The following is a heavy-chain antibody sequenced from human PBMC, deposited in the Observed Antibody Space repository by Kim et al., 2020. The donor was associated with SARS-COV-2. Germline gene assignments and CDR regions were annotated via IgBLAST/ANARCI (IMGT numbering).Heavy chain of an antibody. CDR3: AGGGYWSGTSYQYYFDY. Sequence: ASVKVSCKASGYTFTGYYMHWVRQAPGQGLEWMGRINPNSGGTNYAQKFQGRVTMTRDTSISTAYMELSRLRSDDKAVYYWAGGGYWSGTSYQYYFDYWGQGPLVTVSS. D-gene: IGHD2-2*01. V-gene: IGHV1-2*06. CDR2: INPNSGGT. J-gene: IGHJ4*02. CDR1: GYTFTGYY.